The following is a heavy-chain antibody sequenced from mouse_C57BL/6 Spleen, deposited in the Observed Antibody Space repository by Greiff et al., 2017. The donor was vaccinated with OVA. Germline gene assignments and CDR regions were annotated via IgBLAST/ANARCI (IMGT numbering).Heavy chain of an antibody. V-gene: IGHV3-1*01. D-gene: IGHD2-2*01. J-gene: IGHJ1*03. CDR1: GYSITSGYD. CDR2: ISYSGST. CDR3: ASMVTTGDWYFDV. Sequence: EVQGVESGPGMVKPSQSLSLTCTVTGYSITSGYDWHWIRHFPGNKLEWMGYISYSGSTNYDPSLKSRISITHDTSKNHFFLKLNSVTTEDTATYYCASMVTTGDWYFDVWGTGTTVTVSS.